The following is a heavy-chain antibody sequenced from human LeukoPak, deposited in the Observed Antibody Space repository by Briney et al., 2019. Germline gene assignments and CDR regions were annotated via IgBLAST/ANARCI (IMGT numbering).Heavy chain of an antibody. J-gene: IGHJ3*02. CDR1: GFTFSSYW. CDR3: ARGGNTYGWGAFDI. V-gene: IGHV3-74*01. Sequence: GGSLRLSCAASGFTFSSYWMHWVRQAPGKVLVWVSRINSDGSSTTYADSVKGRFTISRDNAKNMLYLQMNSLRAEDTAVYYCARGGNTYGWGAFDIWGQGTMVTVSS. D-gene: IGHD5-18*01. CDR2: INSDGSST.